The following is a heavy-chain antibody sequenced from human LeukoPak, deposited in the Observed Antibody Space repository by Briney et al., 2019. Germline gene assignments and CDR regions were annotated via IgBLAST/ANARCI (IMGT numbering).Heavy chain of an antibody. CDR3: ATDVDNIPLQH. J-gene: IGHJ4*02. D-gene: IGHD2-2*02. CDR2: IISDGRT. V-gene: IGHV3-23*01. CDR1: GFTFSSYG. Sequence: PGGTLRLSCAASGFTFSSYGMSWVRQAPGKGLEWLSSIISDGRTYYPGSVKGRVTISRDISKNTLYLHMISLRAEDTAVYYCATDVDNIPLQHWGQGTLVTVSS.